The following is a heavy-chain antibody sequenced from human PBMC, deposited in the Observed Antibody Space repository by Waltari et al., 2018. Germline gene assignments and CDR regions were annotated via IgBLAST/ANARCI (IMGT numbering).Heavy chain of an antibody. J-gene: IGHJ6*02. D-gene: IGHD3-10*01. Sequence: QVQLQQWGAGLLKPSETLSLTCAVYGGSFSGYYWSWIRQPPGKGLEWIVEINHSGSTNYNPSLKSRVTISVDTSKNQFSLKLSSVTAADTAVYYCARGGSGSYLYYYYGMDVWGQGTTVTVSS. V-gene: IGHV4-34*01. CDR1: GGSFSGYY. CDR3: ARGGSGSYLYYYYGMDV. CDR2: INHSGST.